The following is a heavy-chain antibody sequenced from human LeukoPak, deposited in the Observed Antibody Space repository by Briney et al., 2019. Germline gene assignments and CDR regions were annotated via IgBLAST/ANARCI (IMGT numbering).Heavy chain of an antibody. Sequence: SVKVSCKASGGTFSSYAISWVRQAPGQGLEWMGGIIPIFGTANYAQKFQGRVTITADESTSTAYMELSSLRSEDTAVYYCARDHTMVVAANNWLDPWGQGTLVTVSS. V-gene: IGHV1-69*13. CDR3: ARDHTMVVAANNWLDP. CDR1: GGTFSSYA. J-gene: IGHJ5*02. D-gene: IGHD2-15*01. CDR2: IIPIFGTA.